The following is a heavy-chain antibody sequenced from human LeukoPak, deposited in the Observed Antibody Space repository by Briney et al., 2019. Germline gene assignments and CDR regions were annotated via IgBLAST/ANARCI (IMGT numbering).Heavy chain of an antibody. V-gene: IGHV3-23*01. Sequence: GGSLRLSCAASGFTFDNYAMGWVRQPPGKGLEWVSTTSSSGGDTYYADSVKGRFTISRDNSKNTLYLQMNSLRAEDTAVYYCAKHRGYDNSNYFDYWGQGTLVTVSS. J-gene: IGHJ4*02. CDR1: GFTFDNYA. CDR2: TSSSGGDT. D-gene: IGHD4-11*01. CDR3: AKHRGYDNSNYFDY.